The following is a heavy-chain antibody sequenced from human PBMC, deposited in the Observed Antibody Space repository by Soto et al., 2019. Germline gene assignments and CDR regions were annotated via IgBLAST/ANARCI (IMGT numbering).Heavy chain of an antibody. CDR3: AAGDSSDTGDH. CDR2: TTPMIGTT. V-gene: IGHV1-69*01. J-gene: IGHJ4*02. D-gene: IGHD5-18*01. CDR1: GDTLRTHS. Sequence: QVQLVQSGAGVKKPGSSVKVSCKASGDTLRTHSISWVRKAPGQGLEWMGGTTPMIGTTDYAEKFQGRVTITADESTTTSYMELSSLRPDDTAVYYCAAGDSSDTGDHWGQGTLVTVSS.